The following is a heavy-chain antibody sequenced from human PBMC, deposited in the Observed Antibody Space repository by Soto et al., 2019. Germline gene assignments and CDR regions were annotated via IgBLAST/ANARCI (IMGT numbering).Heavy chain of an antibody. CDR3: ARLEGLATISYYFDF. CDR2: IYYRGNA. V-gene: IGHV4-39*01. D-gene: IGHD3-9*01. CDR1: DDSINSDKFY. Sequence: HLQLQESGPGLVKPSETLSLMFSVSDDSINSDKFYWGWIRQPPGKGLEWIGSIYYRGNAYYNPSLQTRVTISLDKSKSQFSLKLNSVTAADSAVYFCARLEGLATISYYFDFWGPGALVTVSS. J-gene: IGHJ4*02.